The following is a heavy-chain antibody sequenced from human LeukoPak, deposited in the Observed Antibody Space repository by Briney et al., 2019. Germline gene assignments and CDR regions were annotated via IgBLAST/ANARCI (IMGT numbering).Heavy chain of an antibody. CDR2: ISGSGGST. CDR1: GGSISSGDYY. J-gene: IGHJ4*02. CDR3: AKDLLGRAGYYNLDY. D-gene: IGHD3-9*01. Sequence: LSLTCTVSGGSISSGDYYWSWIRQAPGKGLEWVSAISGSGGSTYYADSVKGRFTISRDNSKNTLYLQMNSLRAEDTAVYYCAKDLLGRAGYYNLDYWGQGTLVTVSS. V-gene: IGHV3-23*01.